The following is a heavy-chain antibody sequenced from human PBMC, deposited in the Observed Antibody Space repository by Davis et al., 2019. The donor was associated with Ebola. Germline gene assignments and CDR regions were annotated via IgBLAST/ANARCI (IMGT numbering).Heavy chain of an antibody. CDR2: ISYDGSNK. V-gene: IGHV3-30*18. Sequence: GESLKISCAASGFTFSSYSMNWVRQAPGKGLEWVAVISYDGSNKYYADSVKGRFTISRDNSKNTLYLQMNSLRAEDTAVYYCAKATAKYYYYGMDVWGQGTTVTVSS. D-gene: IGHD5-18*01. J-gene: IGHJ6*02. CDR1: GFTFSSYS. CDR3: AKATAKYYYYGMDV.